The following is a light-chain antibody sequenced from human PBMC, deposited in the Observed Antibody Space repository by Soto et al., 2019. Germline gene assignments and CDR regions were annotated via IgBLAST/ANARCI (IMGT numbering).Light chain of an antibody. CDR1: QSISSY. V-gene: IGKV3-11*01. CDR2: DTP. CDR3: QQRINWRPFPFT. J-gene: IGKJ3*01. Sequence: EIVLTQSPATLSLSPGDRAILSCRASQSISSYLAWYQQKPGQAPRLLIFDTPNRATGIPARFSGSGSGTDFTLTISRLEPEDFAVYYGQQRINWRPFPFTFGPGTTVDI.